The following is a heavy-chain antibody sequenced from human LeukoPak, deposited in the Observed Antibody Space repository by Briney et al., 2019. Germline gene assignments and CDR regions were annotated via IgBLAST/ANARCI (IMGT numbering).Heavy chain of an antibody. J-gene: IGHJ2*01. CDR2: IYYSGST. CDR3: ASAYDPRTRYFDL. V-gene: IGHV4-59*01. D-gene: IGHD1-1*01. Sequence: SETLSLTCTVSGGSISSYYWSWIRQPPGKGLEWIGYIYYSGSTNYNPSLKSRVTISVDTSKNQFSLKLSSVTAADTAVYYCASAYDPRTRYFDLWGRGTLVTVSS. CDR1: GGSISSYY.